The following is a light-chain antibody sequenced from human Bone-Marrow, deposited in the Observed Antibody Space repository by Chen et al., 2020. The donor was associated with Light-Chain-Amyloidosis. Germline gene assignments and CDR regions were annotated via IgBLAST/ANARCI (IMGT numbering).Light chain of an antibody. CDR1: SSDVATYKF. CDR3: LSYAGSFTFI. J-gene: IGLJ1*01. CDR2: EGT. Sequence: QSALTQPASVSGSPGQSITISCPASSSDVATYKFDSWYQKHPGKAPKFIIDEGTKRPSGVSDRFSGSKSGKTASLTVSELQADDEADYYCLSYAGSFTFIFGTGTKVTVL. V-gene: IGLV2-23*01.